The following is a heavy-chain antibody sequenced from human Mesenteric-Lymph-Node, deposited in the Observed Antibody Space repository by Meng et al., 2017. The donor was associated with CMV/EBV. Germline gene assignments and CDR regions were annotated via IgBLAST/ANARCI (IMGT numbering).Heavy chain of an antibody. V-gene: IGHV4-34*01. D-gene: IGHD2-15*01. CDR2: INHSGVP. Sequence: QVQLQQWGSGLLKPSGTLFLTCAVYGGSFSGYYWSWIRQPPGKGLEWIGEINHSGVPNYNPSLKSRVTISLDRSKNQFSLKLSSVTAEDTAVYYCARGSDIPVNNYWGQGTLVTVSS. J-gene: IGHJ4*02. CDR1: GGSFSGYY. CDR3: ARGSDIPVNNY.